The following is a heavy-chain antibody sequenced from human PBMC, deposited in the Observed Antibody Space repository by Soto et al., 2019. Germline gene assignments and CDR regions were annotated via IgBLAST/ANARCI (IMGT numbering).Heavy chain of an antibody. V-gene: IGHV4-31*03. CDR2: IYYSGST. D-gene: IGHD3-22*01. CDR3: ARAKAGGYYDYYFDY. J-gene: IGHJ4*02. Sequence: QVQLQESGPGLVKPSQTLSLTCTVSGGSISSGGYYWSWIRQHPGKGLEWIGYIYYSGSTYNNPSLKSRLTLSVDTSKNQFSLKLSSVTAADTAVYYCARAKAGGYYDYYFDYWGQGTLVTVSS. CDR1: GGSISSGGYY.